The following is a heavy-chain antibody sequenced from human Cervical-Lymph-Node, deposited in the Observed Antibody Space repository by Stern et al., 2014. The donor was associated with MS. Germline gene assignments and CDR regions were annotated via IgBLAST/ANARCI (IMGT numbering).Heavy chain of an antibody. CDR2: ITIVAST. D-gene: IGHD1-1*01. CDR3: ARDTSSPERSDW. Sequence: VQLVQSGGGVIQPGGSLRLSCTASGFTVSRDYMTWVRQAPGKGLEWVSLITIVASTFYTDSVKGRFTISRDDSKNTVYLHMTSLRAEDTAMYYCARDTSSPERSDWWGQGTLVTVSS. J-gene: IGHJ4*02. CDR1: GFTVSRDY. V-gene: IGHV3-53*01.